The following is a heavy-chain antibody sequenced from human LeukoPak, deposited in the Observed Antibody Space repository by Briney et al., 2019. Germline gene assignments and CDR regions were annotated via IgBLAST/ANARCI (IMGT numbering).Heavy chain of an antibody. D-gene: IGHD6-13*01. J-gene: IGHJ4*02. Sequence: SVEVFCKASGYTFTSYGISWVRQAPGQGLEWMGWISAYNGNTNYAQKLQDRVTMTTDTSTSTAYMELRSLRSDDTAVYYCARVGVGRGESSSWYFLVDYWGQGTLVTVSS. V-gene: IGHV1-18*01. CDR1: GYTFTSYG. CDR3: ARVGVGRGESSSWYFLVDY. CDR2: ISAYNGNT.